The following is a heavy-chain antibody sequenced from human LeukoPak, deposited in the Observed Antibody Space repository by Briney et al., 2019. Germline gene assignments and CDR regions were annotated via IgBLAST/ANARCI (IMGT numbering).Heavy chain of an antibody. D-gene: IGHD5-12*01. Sequence: SETLSLTCTVSGYSISSGDYWGWIRQPAGKGLEWIGRISTSGSTNYNPSLKSRVTMSVDTSKNQFSLMLSSVTAADTAVYYCTRDSSGYDWFYDYWGQGTLVTVSS. V-gene: IGHV4-61*02. CDR1: GYSISSGDY. CDR3: TRDSSGYDWFYDY. J-gene: IGHJ4*02. CDR2: ISTSGST.